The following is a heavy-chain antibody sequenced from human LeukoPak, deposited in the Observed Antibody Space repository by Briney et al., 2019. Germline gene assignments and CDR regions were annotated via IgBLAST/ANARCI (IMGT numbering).Heavy chain of an antibody. CDR1: GYTFTSYY. J-gene: IGHJ4*02. CDR3: AREGSYYNYYDSSGYYY. V-gene: IGHV1-46*01. CDR2: INPSGGST. D-gene: IGHD3-22*01. Sequence: ASVKVSCKASGYTFTSYYMHWVRQAPGQGLEWMGIINPSGGSTSYAQKLQGRVTMTRDTSTSTVYMELSSLRSEDTAVYYCAREGSYYNYYDSSGYYYWGQGTLVTVSS.